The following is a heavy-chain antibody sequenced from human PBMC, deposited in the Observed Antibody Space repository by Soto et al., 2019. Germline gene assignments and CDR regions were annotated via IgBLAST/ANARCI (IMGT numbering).Heavy chain of an antibody. J-gene: IGHJ6*02. D-gene: IGHD3-22*01. Sequence: GGSLRLSCAASGFTFSSYAMHWVRQAPGKGLEWVAVISYDGSNKYYADSVKGRFTISRDNSKNTLYLQMNSLRAEDTAVYYCARNSGYPPANYYYGMDVWGQGTTVTVSS. CDR3: ARNSGYPPANYYYGMDV. V-gene: IGHV3-30-3*01. CDR1: GFTFSSYA. CDR2: ISYDGSNK.